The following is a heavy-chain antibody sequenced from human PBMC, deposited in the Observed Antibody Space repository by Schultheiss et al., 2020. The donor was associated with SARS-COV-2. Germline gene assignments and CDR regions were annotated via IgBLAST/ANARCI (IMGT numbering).Heavy chain of an antibody. J-gene: IGHJ2*01. CDR2: ISGNGDST. CDR1: GFTFSSYA. Sequence: GGSLRLSCAASGFTFSSYAMHWVRQAPGKGLEYVSAISGNGDSTYYANSVKGRFTISRDNSKNTLYLQMDSLRAEDMAVYYCARNWYFDLWGRGTLVTVSS. CDR3: ARNWYFDL. V-gene: IGHV3-64*01.